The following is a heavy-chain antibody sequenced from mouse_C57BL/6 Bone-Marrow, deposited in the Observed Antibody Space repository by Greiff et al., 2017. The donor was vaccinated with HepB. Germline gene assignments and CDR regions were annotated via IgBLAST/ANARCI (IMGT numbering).Heavy chain of an antibody. CDR1: GYTFTSYG. J-gene: IGHJ3*01. D-gene: IGHD1-1*01. V-gene: IGHV1-81*01. CDR2: IYPRSGNT. Sequence: VKLMESGAELARPGASVKLSCKASGYTFTSYGISWVKQRTGQGLEWIGEIYPRSGNTYYNEKFKGKATLTADKSSSTAYMELRSLTSEDSAVYFCAHYGSSGFAYWGQGTLVTVSA. CDR3: AHYGSSGFAY.